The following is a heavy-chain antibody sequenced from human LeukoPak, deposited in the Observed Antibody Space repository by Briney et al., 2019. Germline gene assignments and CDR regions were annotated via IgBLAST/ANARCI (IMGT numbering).Heavy chain of an antibody. CDR3: ARRRVLSVARALDY. J-gene: IGHJ4*02. CDR1: GFTFSRFT. Sequence: PGGSLRLSCAATGFTFSRFTMNWVRQAPGKGLEWVSSISGTTDTIYYADSVKGRFTISRNNANNSVSLQMNSLRPEDTAVYFCARRRVLSVARALDYWGQGTLVTVSS. D-gene: IGHD4/OR15-4a*01. CDR2: ISGTTDTI. V-gene: IGHV3-48*04.